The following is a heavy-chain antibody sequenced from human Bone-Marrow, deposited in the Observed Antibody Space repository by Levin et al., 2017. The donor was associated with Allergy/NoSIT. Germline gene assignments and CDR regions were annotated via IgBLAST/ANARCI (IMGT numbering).Heavy chain of an antibody. CDR1: GFTISSFY. J-gene: IGHJ4*02. CDR2: IYPGDST. D-gene: IGHD5-24*01. CDR3: ARGNGYNFWGY. Sequence: LSLTCAASGFTISSFYMSWVRQAPGKGLEWVSVIYPGDSTYYADSVEGRFTISRDSSENTLYLQMSTLRAEDTAVYYCARGNGYNFWGYWGQGTLVTVSS. V-gene: IGHV3-53*01.